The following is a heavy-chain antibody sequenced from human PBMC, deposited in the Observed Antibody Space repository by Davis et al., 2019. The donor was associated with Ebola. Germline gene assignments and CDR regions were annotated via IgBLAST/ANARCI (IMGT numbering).Heavy chain of an antibody. CDR1: GYSFTRYW. CDR2: IYPGDYDT. D-gene: IGHD6-19*01. Sequence: GESLKISCKASGYSFTRYWIGWVRQTPGKGLEWMGIIYPGDYDTRYSPAFQGQVTISADRSISTAYLQWSSLKASDTAMYYCARHSVESVAGLLPGFDYWGQGTLVTVSS. CDR3: ARHSVESVAGLLPGFDY. J-gene: IGHJ4*02. V-gene: IGHV5-51*01.